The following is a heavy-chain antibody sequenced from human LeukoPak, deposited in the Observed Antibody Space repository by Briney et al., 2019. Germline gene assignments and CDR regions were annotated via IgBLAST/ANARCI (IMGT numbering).Heavy chain of an antibody. J-gene: IGHJ4*02. V-gene: IGHV4-39*07. CDR3: ARAYSPPQWSPFDY. CDR1: GGSISSGSYY. Sequence: SETLSLTCTVSGGSISSGSYYWGWIRQPPGKGLEWIGSIYYSGSTYYKPSLKSRVTISLDTSKNQSSLKLSSVTAADTAVYYCARAYSPPQWSPFDYWGQGTLVTVSS. CDR2: IYYSGST. D-gene: IGHD6-13*01.